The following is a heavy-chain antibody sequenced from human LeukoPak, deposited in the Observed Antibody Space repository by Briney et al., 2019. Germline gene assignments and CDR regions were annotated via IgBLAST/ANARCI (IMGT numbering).Heavy chain of an antibody. CDR3: AREGGELVTFDY. CDR1: GGSISSYY. CDR2: IYYSGST. J-gene: IGHJ4*02. Sequence: SESLSPTCTVSGGSISSYYWSWIRQPPGKGLEWIGYIYYSGSTNYNPSLKSRVTISVDTSKNQFSLKLSSVTAADTAVYYCAREGGELVTFDYWGQGTLITVSS. V-gene: IGHV4-59*01. D-gene: IGHD6-13*01.